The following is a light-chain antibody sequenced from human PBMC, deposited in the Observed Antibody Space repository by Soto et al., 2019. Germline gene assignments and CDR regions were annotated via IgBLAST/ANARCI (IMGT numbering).Light chain of an antibody. CDR1: QSVSRSY. V-gene: IGKV3-20*01. J-gene: IGKJ2*03. CDR3: QQYGSSPFS. CDR2: DAS. Sequence: EIVLAQSPGTLSLSPGDRATLSCRASQSVSRSYLAWYQQKPGQAPRLLIYDASSRATGIPHRFSGSESGTDFTLTISRLEPEDFAVDFCQQYGSSPFSFGQGTKLEIK.